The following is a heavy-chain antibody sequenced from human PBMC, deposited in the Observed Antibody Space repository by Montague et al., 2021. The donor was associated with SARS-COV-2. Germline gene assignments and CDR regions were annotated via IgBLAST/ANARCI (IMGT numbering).Heavy chain of an antibody. Sequence: SLRRSCAASGFNIVSYWMSWVRQAPGKGLEWVANIRQDGSDKYYVGSVRGRFTISRDNAKNSLYLQMNSLRAADTGVYYCTRDRDYGDYLNWFNPWGQGTLVTVSS. CDR3: TRDRDYGDYLNWFNP. CDR1: GFNIVSYW. V-gene: IGHV3-7*01. J-gene: IGHJ5*02. D-gene: IGHD4-17*01. CDR2: IRQDGSDK.